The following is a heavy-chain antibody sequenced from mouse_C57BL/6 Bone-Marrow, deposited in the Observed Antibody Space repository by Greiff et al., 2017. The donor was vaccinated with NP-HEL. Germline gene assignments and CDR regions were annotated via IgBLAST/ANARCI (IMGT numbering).Heavy chain of an antibody. CDR1: GFTFSDYY. J-gene: IGHJ4*01. CDR3: AREGGLRRRTYAMDY. D-gene: IGHD2-4*01. Sequence: DVMLVESEGGLVQPGSSMKLSCTTSGFTFSDYYMAWVRQVPEKGLDWVANINYDGSSTYYLDSLKSRFIISRDNAKNILYLQMRSLKSEDTATYYCAREGGLRRRTYAMDYWGQGTSVTVSS. V-gene: IGHV5-16*01. CDR2: INYDGSST.